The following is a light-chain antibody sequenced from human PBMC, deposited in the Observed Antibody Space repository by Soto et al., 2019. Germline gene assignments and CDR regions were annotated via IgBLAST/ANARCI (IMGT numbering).Light chain of an antibody. Sequence: IQLTQSPSSLPASVGDRVTITCRASQGISNSLAWYQQKPGKAPKLLMYLASTLQSGVPPRFSDSGSGTEFTLTISSLQPDDFATYYCQQYVTAFRSFGQGTKVDIK. CDR2: LAS. CDR1: QGISNS. J-gene: IGKJ1*01. CDR3: QQYVTAFRS. V-gene: IGKV1-9*01.